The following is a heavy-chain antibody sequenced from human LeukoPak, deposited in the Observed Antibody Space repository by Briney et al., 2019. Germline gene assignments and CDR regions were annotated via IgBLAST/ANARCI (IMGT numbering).Heavy chain of an antibody. CDR2: ISQGGETP. V-gene: IGHV3-23*01. Sequence: GGSLRLSCTASGFIFNNYAMSWVRQAPGQGLEWVSTISQGGETPYYADSVKGRFTVSRDNSNNTLYLQNDSLSAEDTAVYYCARLVIPSHSRWFDPWGQGTLVTVSS. J-gene: IGHJ5*02. D-gene: IGHD2-21*01. CDR3: ARLVIPSHSRWFDP. CDR1: GFIFNNYA.